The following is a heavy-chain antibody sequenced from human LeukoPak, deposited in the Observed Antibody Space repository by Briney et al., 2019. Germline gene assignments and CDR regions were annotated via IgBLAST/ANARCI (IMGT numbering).Heavy chain of an antibody. V-gene: IGHV4-59*01. CDR3: ARGRFGEN. J-gene: IGHJ4*02. CDR1: GGPISSYY. CDR2: IYYSGST. D-gene: IGHD3-10*01. Sequence: SETLSLTCTVSGGPISSYYWSWIRQPPGKGLEWIGYIYYSGSTNYNPSLKSRVTISVDTSKNQFSLKLSSVTAADTAVYYCARGRFGENWGQGTLVTVSS.